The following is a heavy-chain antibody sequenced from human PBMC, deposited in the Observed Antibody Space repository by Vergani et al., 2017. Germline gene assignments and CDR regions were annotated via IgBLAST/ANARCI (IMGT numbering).Heavy chain of an antibody. CDR3: ARRAPIAARTGYYYYGMDV. CDR1: GGSISSSSYY. D-gene: IGHD6-6*01. V-gene: IGHV4-39*07. J-gene: IGHJ6*02. CDR2: IYYSGST. Sequence: QLQLQESGPGLVKPSETLSLTCTVSGGSISSSSYYWGWIRQPPGKGLEWIGSIYYSGSTYYNPSLKSRVTISVDTSKNQFSLKLSSVTAADTAVYYCARRAPIAARTGYYYYGMDVWGQGTTVTVSS.